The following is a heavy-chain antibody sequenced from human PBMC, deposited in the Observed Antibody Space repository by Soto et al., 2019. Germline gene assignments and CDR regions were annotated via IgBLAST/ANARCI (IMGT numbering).Heavy chain of an antibody. CDR2: IYYSGST. CDR3: ARIKRDFWSGYQFDY. D-gene: IGHD3-3*01. CDR1: GGSISSYY. J-gene: IGHJ4*02. Sequence: SETLSLTCTVSGGSISSYYWSWIRQPPGKGLEWIGYIYYSGSTNYNPSLKSRVTISVDTSKNQFSLKLSSVTAADTAVYYCARIKRDFWSGYQFDYWGQGTLVTVSS. V-gene: IGHV4-59*01.